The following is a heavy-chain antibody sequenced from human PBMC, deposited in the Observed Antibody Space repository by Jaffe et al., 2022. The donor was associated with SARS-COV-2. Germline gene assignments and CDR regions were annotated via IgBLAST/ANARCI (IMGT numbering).Heavy chain of an antibody. CDR1: GFTFSDHY. D-gene: IGHD2-8*01. Sequence: ELQLVESGGGLVQPGGSLRLSCAASGFTFSDHYMDWVRQAPGKGLEWVGRIRNKANIYTTEYAASVKGRFTISRDDSENSLFLQMISLKTEDTAVYYCVRGGSNGLVFDYWGQGTLVTVSS. V-gene: IGHV3-72*01. CDR3: VRGGSNGLVFDY. J-gene: IGHJ4*02. CDR2: IRNKANIYTT.